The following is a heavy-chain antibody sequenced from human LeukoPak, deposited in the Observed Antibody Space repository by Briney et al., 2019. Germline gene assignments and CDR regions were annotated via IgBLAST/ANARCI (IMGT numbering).Heavy chain of an antibody. J-gene: IGHJ4*01. CDR2: ISGSGYTT. CDR3: EKVKEMYSRGAYYFDY. V-gene: IGHV3-23*01. D-gene: IGHD6-19*01. CDR1: GFTFSTYA. Sequence: PGGSLRLSWAASGFTFSTYAIAWVRQAPGKGLEWVSAISGSGYTTFYGDSVKGRFTISRGNSKNTLWLQMNSVRAEDTAVYYCEKVKEMYSRGAYYFDYWGHGTLVTVSS.